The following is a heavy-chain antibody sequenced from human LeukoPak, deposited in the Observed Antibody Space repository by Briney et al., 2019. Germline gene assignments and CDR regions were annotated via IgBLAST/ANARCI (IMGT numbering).Heavy chain of an antibody. D-gene: IGHD2-21*02. Sequence: GGSLRLSCAASGFTFSSSSMSWVRQAPGKGLEWVANIKPDGSEKFHVDSVKGRFTISRDNSKSSLSLQMNSLRAEDTAVYYCPRYGLTAALDFWGQGTLVTVSS. J-gene: IGHJ4*02. CDR3: PRYGLTAALDF. CDR1: GFTFSSSS. CDR2: IKPDGSEK. V-gene: IGHV3-7*01.